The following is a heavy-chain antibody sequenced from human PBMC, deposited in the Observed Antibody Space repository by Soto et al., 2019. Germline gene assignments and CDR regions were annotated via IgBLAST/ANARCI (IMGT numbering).Heavy chain of an antibody. D-gene: IGHD5-12*01. CDR1: GGSISGYY. CDR2: IYYSGYT. J-gene: IGHJ4*02. CDR3: ARDSVGSGYD. V-gene: IGHV4-59*01. Sequence: QVQLQESGPGLVKPSETLSLTCAVSGGSISGYYWSWIRQPPGKRLEWIGYIYYSGYTKYNPSLKGRVTLSVDRSKNQFSLELRSVTASDTAVYYCARDSVGSGYDWGQGTLVTVSS.